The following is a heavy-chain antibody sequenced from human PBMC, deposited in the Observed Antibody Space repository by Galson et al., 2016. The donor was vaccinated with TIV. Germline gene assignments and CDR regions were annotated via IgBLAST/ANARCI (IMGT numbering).Heavy chain of an antibody. V-gene: IGHV1-69*01. CDR3: AKDRNTAFDTHYSYYGLDV. Sequence: QSGAEVKKAGESLKVSCKASGDTFSVIVFNWVRQAPGQGLDWMGGINPLLGTVNNAQKFQGRVTITADESTSTAYMELSSLRSEDTAVYYCAKDRNTAFDTHYSYYGLDVWGQGTTVIVSS. CDR2: INPLLGTV. D-gene: IGHD5-18*01. J-gene: IGHJ6*02. CDR1: GDTFSVIV.